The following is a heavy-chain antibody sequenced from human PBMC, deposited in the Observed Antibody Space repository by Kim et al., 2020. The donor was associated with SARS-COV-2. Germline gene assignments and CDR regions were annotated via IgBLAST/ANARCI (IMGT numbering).Heavy chain of an antibody. Sequence: GGSLRLSCAASGFTFSSYGMHWVRQAPGKGLEWVAVISYDGSNKYYADSVKGRFTISRDNSKNTLYLQMNSLRAEDTAVYYCAKHGYKAWDSSGYYYPASHYYYYYGRDVWGQGTTVTVSS. CDR1: GFTFSSYG. D-gene: IGHD3-22*01. J-gene: IGHJ6*02. CDR3: AKHGYKAWDSSGYYYPASHYYYYYGRDV. V-gene: IGHV3-30*18. CDR2: ISYDGSNK.